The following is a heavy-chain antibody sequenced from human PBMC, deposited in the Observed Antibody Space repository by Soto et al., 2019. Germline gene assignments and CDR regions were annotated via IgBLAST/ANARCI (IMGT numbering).Heavy chain of an antibody. J-gene: IGHJ4*02. CDR2: ISSSSSYI. V-gene: IGHV3-21*01. CDR1: GFTFSSYS. D-gene: IGHD6-19*01. Sequence: GGSLRLSCAASGFTFSSYSMNWVRQAPGKGLEWVSSISSSSSYIYYADSVKGRFTISRDNAKNSLYLQMNSLRAEDTAVYYCARGDVIAVAGTHFDYWGQGTMVAVSS. CDR3: ARGDVIAVAGTHFDY.